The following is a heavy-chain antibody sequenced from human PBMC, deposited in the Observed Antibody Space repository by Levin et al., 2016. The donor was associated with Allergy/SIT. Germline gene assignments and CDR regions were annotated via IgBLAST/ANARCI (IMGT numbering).Heavy chain of an antibody. CDR2: IKQDGSEK. J-gene: IGHJ5*02. V-gene: IGHV3-7*03. Sequence: GESLKISCAASGFTFTTYWMSWVRQTPEKGLEWVANIKQDGSEKYHVGSVGGRFTISRDNTKNSVYLQMSSLRAEDTAVYYCARSWGGWFDPWGQGTLVTVSS. CDR3: ARSWGGWFDP. CDR1: GFTFTTYW. D-gene: IGHD3-16*01.